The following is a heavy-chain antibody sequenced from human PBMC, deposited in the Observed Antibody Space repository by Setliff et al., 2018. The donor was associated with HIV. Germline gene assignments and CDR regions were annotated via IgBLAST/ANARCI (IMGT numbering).Heavy chain of an antibody. CDR3: ASSFPHIAIDGTDYYFVDA. CDR2: INVGKGDT. V-gene: IGHV1-3*01. D-gene: IGHD6-13*01. J-gene: IGHJ6*03. Sequence: ASVKVSCKTSGYTFTTYSIHWVRQAPGQSLEWMGWINVGKGDTKYSQELQGRITLTTDTSANTAYMELSSLRSDDTAVYFCASSFPHIAIDGTDYYFVDAWGKGTTVTVSS. CDR1: GYTFTTYS.